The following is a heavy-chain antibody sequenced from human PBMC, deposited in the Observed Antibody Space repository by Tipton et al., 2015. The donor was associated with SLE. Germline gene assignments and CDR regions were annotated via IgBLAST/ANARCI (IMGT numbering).Heavy chain of an antibody. CDR2: IHYSGSA. J-gene: IGHJ2*01. Sequence: TLSLTCTVSGGSISSHYWSWIRQPPGKGLEWIGYIHYSGSAYYNPSLKSRVTISVDTSKNQFSLKLSSVTAADTAVYYCARGYCSGGSCSYWYFDLWGRGTLVTVSS. V-gene: IGHV4-59*11. D-gene: IGHD2-15*01. CDR3: ARGYCSGGSCSYWYFDL. CDR1: GGSISSHY.